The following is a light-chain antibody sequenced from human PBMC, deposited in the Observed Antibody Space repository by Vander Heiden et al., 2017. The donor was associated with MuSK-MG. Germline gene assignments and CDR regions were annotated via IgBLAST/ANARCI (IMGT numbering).Light chain of an antibody. CDR3: GIWDSGLNTWV. J-gene: IGLJ3*02. V-gene: IGLV1-51*01. Sequence: SVLTHPPSVYAAPGQRVTISCSGSNPNIACNYVHWYHRLPGTAPKLLIYDNNQRPSGIPDRFSGSKSGTSATLGITGLQTGDEADYYCGIWDSGLNTWVFGGGTKLTVL. CDR1: NPNIACNY. CDR2: DNN.